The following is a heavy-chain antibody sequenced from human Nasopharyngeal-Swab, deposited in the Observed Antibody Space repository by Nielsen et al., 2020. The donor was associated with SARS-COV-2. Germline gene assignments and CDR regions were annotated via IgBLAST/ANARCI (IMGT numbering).Heavy chain of an antibody. J-gene: IGHJ6*03. CDR3: ARHVSESSAYYYYYMDV. D-gene: IGHD3-10*02. V-gene: IGHV5-10-1*01. Sequence: VRQMPGKGLEWMGRIDPSDSYTNYSPSFQGHVTISADKSISTAYLQWSSLKASDTAMYYCARHVSESSAYYYYYMDVWGKGTMVTVSS. CDR2: IDPSDSYT.